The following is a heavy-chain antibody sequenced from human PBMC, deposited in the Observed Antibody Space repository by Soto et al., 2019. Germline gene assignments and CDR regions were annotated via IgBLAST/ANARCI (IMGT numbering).Heavy chain of an antibody. D-gene: IGHD5-12*01. CDR3: ARGNSGYSGYAETDY. CDR1: GFTFSSYA. V-gene: IGHV3-30-3*01. J-gene: IGHJ4*02. Sequence: QVQLVESGGGVVQPGRSLRLSCAASGFTFSSYAMHWVRQAPGKGLEWVAVISYDGSNKYYADSVKGRFTISRDNSKNTRYLQMNSLRAEDTAVYYCARGNSGYSGYAETDYWGQGTLVTVSS. CDR2: ISYDGSNK.